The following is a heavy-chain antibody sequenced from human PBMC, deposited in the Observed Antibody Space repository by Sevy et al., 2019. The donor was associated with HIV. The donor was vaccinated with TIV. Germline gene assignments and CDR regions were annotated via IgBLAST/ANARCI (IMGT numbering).Heavy chain of an antibody. Sequence: ASVKVSCKASGYTFTSYGISWVRQAPGQGLEWMGWISAYDGNTNYAQKLQGRVTMTTDTSTSTAYMELRSLRSDDTAVYYCARSADNSIVVVPAALYYYYGMDVWVQGTTVTVSS. D-gene: IGHD2-2*01. CDR3: ARSADNSIVVVPAALYYYYGMDV. V-gene: IGHV1-18*01. J-gene: IGHJ6*02. CDR1: GYTFTSYG. CDR2: ISAYDGNT.